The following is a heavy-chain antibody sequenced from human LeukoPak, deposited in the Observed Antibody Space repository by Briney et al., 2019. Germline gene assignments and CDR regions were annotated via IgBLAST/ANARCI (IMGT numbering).Heavy chain of an antibody. CDR2: MNPNSGNT. D-gene: IGHD3-16*01. CDR3: ARDWGPWGFDP. CDR1: GYTFTSYD. J-gene: IGHJ5*02. V-gene: IGHV1-8*01. Sequence: ASVKVSCKASGYTFTSYDINWVRQATGQGLEWMGWMNPNSGNTGYAQKFQGRVTMTRNTSISTAYMELRSLRSDDTAVYYCARDWGPWGFDPWGQGTLVTVSS.